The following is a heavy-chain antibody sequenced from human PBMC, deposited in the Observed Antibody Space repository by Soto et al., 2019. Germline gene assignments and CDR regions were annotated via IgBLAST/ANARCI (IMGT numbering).Heavy chain of an antibody. J-gene: IGHJ6*03. Sequence: ASVKVSCKASGYTFTSYGISWVRQAPGQGLEWMGWISAYNGNTNYAQKLQGRVTMTTDTSTSTAYMELRSLRSDDTAVYYCARLVRVYCSSTSCYGRPKTYYYYYMDVWGKGTTVTVSS. CDR3: ARLVRVYCSSTSCYGRPKTYYYYYMDV. V-gene: IGHV1-18*01. CDR1: GYTFTSYG. CDR2: ISAYNGNT. D-gene: IGHD2-2*01.